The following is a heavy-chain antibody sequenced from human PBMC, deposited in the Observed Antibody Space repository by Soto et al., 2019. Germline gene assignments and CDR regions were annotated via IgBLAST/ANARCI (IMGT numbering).Heavy chain of an antibody. CDR1: GGSIISYY. CDR3: ARDYRYDILTGRDAFDI. J-gene: IGHJ3*02. CDR2: IYYSGST. D-gene: IGHD3-9*01. V-gene: IGHV4-59*01. Sequence: SETLSLTCTVSGGSIISYYWSWSRQPPGKGLEWIGYIYYSGSTNYNPSLKSRVTISVDTSKNQFSLKLSSVTAADTAVYYCARDYRYDILTGRDAFDIWGQGTMVTVSS.